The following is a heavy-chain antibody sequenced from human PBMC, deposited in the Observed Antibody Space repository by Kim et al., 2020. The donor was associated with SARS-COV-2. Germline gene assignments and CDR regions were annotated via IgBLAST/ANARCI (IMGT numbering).Heavy chain of an antibody. Sequence: RFTISRDNSKNTLYLQMNSLRAEDTAVYYCARDRTYYGSGSYPNYHYGMDVWGQGTTVTVSS. V-gene: IGHV3-30*01. J-gene: IGHJ6*02. CDR3: ARDRTYYGSGSYPNYHYGMDV. D-gene: IGHD3-10*01.